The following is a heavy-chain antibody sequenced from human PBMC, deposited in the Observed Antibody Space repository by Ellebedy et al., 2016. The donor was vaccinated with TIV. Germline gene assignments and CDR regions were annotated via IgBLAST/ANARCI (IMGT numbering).Heavy chain of an antibody. D-gene: IGHD1-1*01. V-gene: IGHV3-7*03. CDR1: GFTFSSYW. CDR2: INQHGSEL. Sequence: PGGSLRLSCAASGFTFSSYWMNWVRQAPGQGLEWVANINQHGSELHYVQSVKGRFTISRDNAKNSLYLQMNSLRAEDTAVYYCAGRAYNWNDFTLLDNWGQGTLVTVSS. CDR3: AGRAYNWNDFTLLDN. J-gene: IGHJ4*02.